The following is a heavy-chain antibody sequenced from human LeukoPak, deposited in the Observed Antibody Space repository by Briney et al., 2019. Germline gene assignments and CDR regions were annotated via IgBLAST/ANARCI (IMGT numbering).Heavy chain of an antibody. CDR1: GFTVSSNY. D-gene: IGHD1-26*01. CDR2: IYSGGST. CDR3: ARGGSYLSAFDI. Sequence: GGSLRLSCAASGFTVSSNYMSWVRQAPGKGLEWVSIIYSGGSTFYADSVKGRFTISRDNSKNTLYLQMNGLRAEDTAVYYCARGGSYLSAFDIWGQGTMVTVSS. V-gene: IGHV3-53*01. J-gene: IGHJ3*02.